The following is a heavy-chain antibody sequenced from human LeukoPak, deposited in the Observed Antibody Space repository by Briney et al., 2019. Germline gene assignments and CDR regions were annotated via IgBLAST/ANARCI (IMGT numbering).Heavy chain of an antibody. Sequence: GGSLRLSCAASGFTFSSYSMNWVRQVPGKGLEWVSYISSSSSTIYYADSVKGRFTISRDNAKNSLYLQMNSLRAEDTAVYYCARVGRLGSSSWYKDYWGQGTLVTVSS. CDR1: GFTFSSYS. J-gene: IGHJ4*02. CDR2: ISSSSSTI. CDR3: ARVGRLGSSSWYKDY. V-gene: IGHV3-48*01. D-gene: IGHD6-13*01.